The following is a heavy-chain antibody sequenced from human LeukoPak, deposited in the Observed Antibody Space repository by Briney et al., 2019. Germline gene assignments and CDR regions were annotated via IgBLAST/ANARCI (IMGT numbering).Heavy chain of an antibody. CDR3: VRSGGFYYDAL. CDR1: GGSFSGYY. CDR2: INHSGST. V-gene: IGHV4-34*01. D-gene: IGHD3-22*01. J-gene: IGHJ4*02. Sequence: SETLSLTCAVYGGSFSGYYWSWIRQPPGKGLEWIGEINHSGSTNYNPSLKSRVTISQDTSKNQFSLKLSYVTAADTAVFYCVRSGGFYYDALWGQGTLVTVSS.